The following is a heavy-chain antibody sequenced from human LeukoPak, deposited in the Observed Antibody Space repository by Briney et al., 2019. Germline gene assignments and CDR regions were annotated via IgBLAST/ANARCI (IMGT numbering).Heavy chain of an antibody. CDR3: AKDYEPLVGVHRWGDWFDP. V-gene: IGHV3-23*01. CDR2: ISGSGDSA. D-gene: IGHD1-26*01. J-gene: IGHJ5*02. CDR1: GIIFSTYG. Sequence: GGSLRLSCAASGIIFSTYGMSWVRQAPGKGLEWVSAISGSGDSAYYADSVKGRFTISRDNSKSTLYLQMNSLRAEDTAVYYCAKDYEPLVGVHRWGDWFDPWGQGTLVTVSS.